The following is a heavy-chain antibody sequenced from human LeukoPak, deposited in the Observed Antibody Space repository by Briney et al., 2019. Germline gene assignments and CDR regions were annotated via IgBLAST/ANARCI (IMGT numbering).Heavy chain of an antibody. CDR3: ARADGRLDGSGSYYNRYYYYGMDV. V-gene: IGHV1-69*13. CDR1: GGIFSSYA. D-gene: IGHD3-10*01. CDR2: IIPIFGTA. J-gene: IGHJ6*04. Sequence: ASVKVSCKASGGIFSSYAISWVRQAPGQGLEWMGGIIPIFGTANYAQKFQGRVTITADESTSTAYMELSSLRSEDTAVYYCARADGRLDGSGSYYNRYYYYGMDVWGKGTTVTVSS.